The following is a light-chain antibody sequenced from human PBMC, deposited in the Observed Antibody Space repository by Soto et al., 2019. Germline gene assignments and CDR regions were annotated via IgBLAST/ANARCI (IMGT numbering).Light chain of an antibody. CDR2: DAS. J-gene: IGKJ4*01. Sequence: EIVLTQSPATLSLSPGERATLSCRASQSVSSYLAGYQQKPGQAPRLLIYDASNRATGIPARFSGSGSGTDFTLTISSLEPEDFAVYYCQQRSNWPFLTCGGGTKVEIK. CDR3: QQRSNWPFLT. V-gene: IGKV3-11*01. CDR1: QSVSSY.